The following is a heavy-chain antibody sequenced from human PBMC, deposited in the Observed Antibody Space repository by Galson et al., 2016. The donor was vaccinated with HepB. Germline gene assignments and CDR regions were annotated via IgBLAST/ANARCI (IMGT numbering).Heavy chain of an antibody. CDR3: VREQLGTDSNWFDP. V-gene: IGHV3-53*01. Sequence: SLRLSCAASGFTVTTNYMSWVRQAPGKGLDWVSLISSGGDTSYAASVQGRFTISRDNSKNTFFLQMNSLRVEDTAVYYCVREQLGTDSNWFDPWGQGTLVTVS. J-gene: IGHJ5*02. CDR1: GFTVTTNY. CDR2: ISSGGDT. D-gene: IGHD1-1*01.